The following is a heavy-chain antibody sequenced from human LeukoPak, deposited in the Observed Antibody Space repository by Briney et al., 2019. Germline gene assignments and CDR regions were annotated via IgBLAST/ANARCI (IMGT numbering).Heavy chain of an antibody. CDR3: ARQGWTTVTTRFDY. D-gene: IGHD4-17*01. Sequence: SETLSLTCTVSGYSISSGYYWGWIRQPPGKGLEWIGSIYHSGSTYYNPSLKSRVTISVDTSKNQFSLKLSSVTAADTAVYYCARQGWTTVTTRFDYWGQGTLVTVSS. V-gene: IGHV4-38-2*02. J-gene: IGHJ4*02. CDR2: IYHSGST. CDR1: GYSISSGYY.